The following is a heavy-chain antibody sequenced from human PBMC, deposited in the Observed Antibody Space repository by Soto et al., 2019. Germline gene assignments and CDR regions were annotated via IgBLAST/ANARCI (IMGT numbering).Heavy chain of an antibody. CDR3: AREWLVRGTDYYYYGMDV. CDR1: GDSVSSNSAA. D-gene: IGHD6-19*01. Sequence: SQTLSLTCVISGDSVSSNSAAWNWIRQSPSRGLEWLGRTYYRSKWYNDYAVSVKSRITINPDTSKNQFSLQLNSVTPEDTAVYYCAREWLVRGTDYYYYGMDVWGQGTTVTVSS. V-gene: IGHV6-1*01. CDR2: TYYRSKWYN. J-gene: IGHJ6*02.